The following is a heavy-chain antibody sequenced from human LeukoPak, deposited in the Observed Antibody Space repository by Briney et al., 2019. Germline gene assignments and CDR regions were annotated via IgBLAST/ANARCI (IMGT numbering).Heavy chain of an antibody. J-gene: IGHJ5*02. CDR3: ARDLSYVRAARPDWFDP. V-gene: IGHV1-18*01. D-gene: IGHD6-6*01. CDR1: GYTFTSYG. CDR2: ISTYNGNT. Sequence: ASVKVSCKASGYTFTSYGISWVRQAPGQGLEWMGWISTYNGNTNYAQKLQGRVTLTTDTSTNTAYMELTSLRSEDTAVYYCARDLSYVRAARPDWFDPWGQGTLVTVSS.